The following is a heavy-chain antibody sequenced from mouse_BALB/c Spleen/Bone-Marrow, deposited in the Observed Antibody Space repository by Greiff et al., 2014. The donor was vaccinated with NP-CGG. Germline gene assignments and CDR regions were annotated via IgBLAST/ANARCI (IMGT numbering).Heavy chain of an antibody. CDR1: GYTFSSYW. CDR2: ILPGSVTT. V-gene: IGHV1-9*01. Sequence: LVESGAELMKPGASVKISCKATGYTFSSYWIEWIKQWPGHGLEWIGEILPGSVTTNYNGRFKGKATFTADTSSNTAYMQLSSLTSEDSAVYYCARDHFDHWGPGTTLTVSS. J-gene: IGHJ2*01. CDR3: ARDHFDH.